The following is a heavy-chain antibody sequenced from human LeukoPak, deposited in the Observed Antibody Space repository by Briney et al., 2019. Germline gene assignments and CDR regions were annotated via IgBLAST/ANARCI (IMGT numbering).Heavy chain of an antibody. Sequence: SETLSLTCTVSGGAISSYYWNWIRQPPEKGLEWIGSIFYSESTNYNPSLKSRVTMSVDTSKNEFSLKLSSVTAADTAVYYCARRMEGDYGNWFDSWGQGTLVTVSS. J-gene: IGHJ5*01. CDR1: GGAISSYY. D-gene: IGHD4-17*01. CDR3: ARRMEGDYGNWFDS. CDR2: IFYSEST. V-gene: IGHV4-59*08.